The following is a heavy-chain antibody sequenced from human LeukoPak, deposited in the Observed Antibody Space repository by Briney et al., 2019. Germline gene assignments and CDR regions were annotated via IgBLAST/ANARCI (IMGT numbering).Heavy chain of an antibody. CDR1: GGSISSGGYY. V-gene: IGHV4-30-2*01. J-gene: IGHJ4*02. CDR3: ARSHTVVTPGFDY. Sequence: PSQTLSLTCTVSGGSISSGGYYWSWIRQHPGKGLEWIGYIYHSGSTYYNPSLKSRVTISVDRSKNQFSLKLSSVTAADTAVYYCARSHTVVTPGFDYWGQGTLVTVSS. CDR2: IYHSGST. D-gene: IGHD4-23*01.